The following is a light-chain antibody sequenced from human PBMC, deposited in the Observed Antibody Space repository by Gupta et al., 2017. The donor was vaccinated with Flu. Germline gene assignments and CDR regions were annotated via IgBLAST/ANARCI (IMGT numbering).Light chain of an antibody. CDR2: GTH. CDR3: VVYLGRGVLV. CDR1: SGSVSTSHH. V-gene: IGLV8-61*01. Sequence: QTVVTQEPSFSVSPGGTVTLTCGLKSGSVSTSHHPSWYRQTPGPAPRTLSYGTHLRSSGVPDRCAGNFLGASAVPNSTGGQADDEGYYYCVVYLGRGVLVFGGGTKVTVL. J-gene: IGLJ3*02.